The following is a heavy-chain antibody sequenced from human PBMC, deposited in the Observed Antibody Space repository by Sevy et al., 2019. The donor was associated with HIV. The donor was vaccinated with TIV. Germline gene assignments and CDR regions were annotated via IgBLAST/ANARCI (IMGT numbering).Heavy chain of an antibody. Sequence: GGSLRLSCAASGFTFSNYGMHWVRQAPGKGLEWVAVIWYDGSYKYYADSVKGRFTISRDNTKSTLYLQMNSLGAEETAVYYCAKTFAIFGVLMSPDFDPWGQGTLVTVSS. CDR2: IWYDGSYK. D-gene: IGHD3-3*01. CDR3: AKTFAIFGVLMSPDFDP. CDR1: GFTFSNYG. V-gene: IGHV3-33*06. J-gene: IGHJ5*02.